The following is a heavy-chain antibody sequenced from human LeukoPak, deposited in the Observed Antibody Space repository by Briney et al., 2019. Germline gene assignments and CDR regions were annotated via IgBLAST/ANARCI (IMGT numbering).Heavy chain of an antibody. Sequence: PGGSLRLSCAASGFTFSSYAMHWVRQAPGKGLEWVAVISYDGSNKYYADSVKGRFTISRDNSKNTLYLQMNSLRAEDTAVYYCARVSSPRYSSSSPGGYWGQGTLVTVSS. CDR3: ARVSSPRYSSSSPGGY. D-gene: IGHD6-6*01. J-gene: IGHJ4*02. V-gene: IGHV3-30-3*01. CDR1: GFTFSSYA. CDR2: ISYDGSNK.